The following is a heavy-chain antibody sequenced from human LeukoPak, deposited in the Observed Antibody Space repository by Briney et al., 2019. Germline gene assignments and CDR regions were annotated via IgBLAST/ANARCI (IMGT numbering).Heavy chain of an antibody. V-gene: IGHV3-66*01. CDR2: IYSGGRT. CDR3: ARGTSSGYYRTEAFDL. CDR1: GLAVTNNY. J-gene: IGHJ3*01. Sequence: GGSLRLSCAASGLAVTNNYMTWVRQAPGKGLEWVSAIYSGGRTSYAASVKGRFTISRDNAKNTVYIQVSGLKVDDTAVYYCARGTSSGYYRTEAFDLWGQGTMVTVSS. D-gene: IGHD3-22*01.